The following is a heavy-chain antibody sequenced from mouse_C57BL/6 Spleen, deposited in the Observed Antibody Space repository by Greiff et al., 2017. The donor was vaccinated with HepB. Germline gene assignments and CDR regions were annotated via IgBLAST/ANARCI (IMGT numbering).Heavy chain of an antibody. CDR3: ARDPHYYGSSPYYFDY. D-gene: IGHD1-1*01. Sequence: QVQLQQPGAELVKPGASVKLSCKASGYTFTSYWMHWVKPRPGQGLEWIGMIHPNSGSTNYNEKFKSKATLTVDKSSSTAYMQLSSLTSEDSAVYYCARDPHYYGSSPYYFDYWGQGTTLTVSS. J-gene: IGHJ2*01. CDR1: GYTFTSYW. CDR2: IHPNSGST. V-gene: IGHV1-64*01.